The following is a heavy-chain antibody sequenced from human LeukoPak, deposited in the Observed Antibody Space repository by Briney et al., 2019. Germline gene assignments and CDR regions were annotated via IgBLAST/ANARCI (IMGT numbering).Heavy chain of an antibody. V-gene: IGHV3-7*01. CDR2: IKQDGSEK. D-gene: IGHD3-10*01. Sequence: GGSLRLSCAASGFSLSTYWMSWVRQAPGKGLEWVANIKQDGSEKNYVDSVKGRFTISRDNAKNSLYLQMNSLRDEDTALYYCVGGGQGFGYWGQGTLVTVSS. CDR1: GFSLSTYW. J-gene: IGHJ4*02. CDR3: VGGGQGFGY.